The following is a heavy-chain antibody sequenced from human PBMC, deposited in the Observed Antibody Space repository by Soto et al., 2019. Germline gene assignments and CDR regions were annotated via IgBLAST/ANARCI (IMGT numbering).Heavy chain of an antibody. CDR2: IIPILGIA. V-gene: IGHV1-69*08. J-gene: IGHJ4*02. D-gene: IGHD3-10*01. CDR3: AREEYYYGSGAFFDY. CDR1: GGTFSSYT. Sequence: QVQLVQSGAEVKKPGSSVKVSCKASGGTFSSYTISWVRQAPGQGLEWMGRIIPILGIANYAQKFQGRVTXXADNSKSTAYVELSSLRAEDTAVYYFAREEYYYGSGAFFDYWGQGTLVTVSS.